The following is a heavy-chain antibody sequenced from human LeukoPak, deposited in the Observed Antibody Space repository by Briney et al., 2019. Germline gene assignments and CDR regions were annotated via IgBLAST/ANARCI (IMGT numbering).Heavy chain of an antibody. Sequence: SETLSLTCAVYGGSFSGYYWSWIRQPPGKGLEWIGEINHSGSTNYNPSLKSRVTISVDTSKNRFSLKLSSVTAADTAVYYCARDIPLRSEFTMLNRLSKPSTNNWFDPWGQGTLVTVSS. CDR3: ARDIPLRSEFTMLNRLSKPSTNNWFDP. D-gene: IGHD5-24*01. CDR2: INHSGST. CDR1: GGSFSGYY. J-gene: IGHJ5*02. V-gene: IGHV4-34*01.